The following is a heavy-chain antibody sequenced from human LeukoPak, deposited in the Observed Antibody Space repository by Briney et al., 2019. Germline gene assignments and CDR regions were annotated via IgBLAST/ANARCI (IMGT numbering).Heavy chain of an antibody. D-gene: IGHD6-19*01. CDR3: ARRIAVAGTGSYFDY. J-gene: IGHJ4*02. V-gene: IGHV5-51*01. Sequence: GESLKISCKGSGYSFTSYWIGWVRQMPGKGLEWMGIIYPGDSDTRYSPSFQGRVTISADKSISTAYLQWSSLKASDTAMYYCARRIAVAGTGSYFDYWGQGTLVTVSS. CDR1: GYSFTSYW. CDR2: IYPGDSDT.